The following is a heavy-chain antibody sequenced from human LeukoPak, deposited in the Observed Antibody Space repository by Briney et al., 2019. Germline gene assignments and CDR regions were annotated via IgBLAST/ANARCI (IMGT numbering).Heavy chain of an antibody. CDR2: ISGSGGST. CDR1: GFTFSSYA. J-gene: IGHJ3*02. Sequence: PGGSLRLSCAASGFTFSSYAMSWVRQAPGKGLEWVSAISGSGGSTYYADSVKGRFTISRDNSKNTLYLQTNSLRAEDTAVYYCAKDRVFLVATDAFDIWGQGTMVTVSS. CDR3: AKDRVFLVATDAFDI. D-gene: IGHD5-12*01. V-gene: IGHV3-23*01.